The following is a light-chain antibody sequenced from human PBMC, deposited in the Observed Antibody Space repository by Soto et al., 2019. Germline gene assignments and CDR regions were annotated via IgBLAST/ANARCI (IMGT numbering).Light chain of an antibody. CDR1: SSDVGGYNY. J-gene: IGLJ1*01. CDR3: SSYTSSSISYV. Sequence: QSSLTQPASGSGSPGQSITISCPGTSSDVGGYNYVSWYQQHPGKAPKLMIYDVSNRPSGVSNRFSGSKSGNTASLTISGLQAEDEADYYCSSYTSSSISYVFGTGTKVTVL. CDR2: DVS. V-gene: IGLV2-14*01.